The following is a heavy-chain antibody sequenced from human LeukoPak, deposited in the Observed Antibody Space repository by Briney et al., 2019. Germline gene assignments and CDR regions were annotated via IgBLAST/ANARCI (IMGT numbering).Heavy chain of an antibody. Sequence: GSLRLSCAASGFTFSSYTMSWVRQAPGKGLEWVSGVSGSGGNIHYADSVKGRFTISRDNSKNTLYLQMNSLRAEDTAVYYCAASLPNIVVVPATKGPFGYWCQGALVTVSS. D-gene: IGHD2-2*01. V-gene: IGHV3-23*01. CDR2: VSGSGGNI. CDR1: GFTFSSYT. J-gene: IGHJ4*02. CDR3: AASLPNIVVVPATKGPFGY.